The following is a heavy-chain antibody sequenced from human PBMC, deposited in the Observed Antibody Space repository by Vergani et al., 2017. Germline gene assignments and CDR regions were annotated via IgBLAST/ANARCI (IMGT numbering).Heavy chain of an antibody. Sequence: QVQLQESGPGLVKTPGTLSLTCAVSGGSISSSNWWSWVRQPPGKGLEWIGEIYHSGSTNYNPSLKSRVTISVDKSKNQFSLKLSSVTAADTAVYYCARAVAGTFGGYGMDVWGQGTTVTVSS. CDR1: GGSISSSNW. CDR2: IYHSGST. J-gene: IGHJ6*02. V-gene: IGHV4-4*03. D-gene: IGHD6-19*01. CDR3: ARAVAGTFGGYGMDV.